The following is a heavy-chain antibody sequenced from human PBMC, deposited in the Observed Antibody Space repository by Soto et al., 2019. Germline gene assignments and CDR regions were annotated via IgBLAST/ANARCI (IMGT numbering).Heavy chain of an antibody. CDR2: ISYDGSNK. Sequence: QVQLVESGGGVVQPGRPLRLSCAASGFTFSSYGMHWVRQAPGKGLEWVAVISYDGSNKYYADSVKGRFTISRDNSKNTLYLQMNSLRAEDTAVYYCAKDRGAARPGELDYWGQGTLVTVSS. V-gene: IGHV3-30*18. CDR1: GFTFSSYG. D-gene: IGHD6-6*01. J-gene: IGHJ4*02. CDR3: AKDRGAARPGELDY.